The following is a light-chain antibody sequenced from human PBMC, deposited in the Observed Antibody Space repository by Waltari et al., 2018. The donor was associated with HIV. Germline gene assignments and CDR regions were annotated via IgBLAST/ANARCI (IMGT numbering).Light chain of an antibody. CDR1: SSAGGGCNY. J-gene: IGLJ2*01. CDR3: YSYAGSLL. CDR2: DVS. Sequence: QSALTQPRSASGSPGQSVTLSSPGSSSAGGGCNYVSWYQQHPPKAPKLIIYDVSERPSGVPDRFSGSKSGNRASLTISGLQAEDEADYYCYSYAGSLLFGGGTKLTVL. V-gene: IGLV2-11*01.